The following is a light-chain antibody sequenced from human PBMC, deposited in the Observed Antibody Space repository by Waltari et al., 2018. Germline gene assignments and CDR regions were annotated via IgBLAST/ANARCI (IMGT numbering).Light chain of an antibody. CDR3: AVWDDRLSGWV. Sequence: QSVLTQPPSASGTPGQRVTMSCSGGGSNIANNYVMWYQQLPGTAPRLLVFRDNERPAGGPDRFSGSKSGTSASLAISGLWSEDEADYYCAVWDDRLSGWVFGGGTKLTVL. J-gene: IGLJ3*02. V-gene: IGLV1-47*03. CDR1: GSNIANNY. CDR2: RDN.